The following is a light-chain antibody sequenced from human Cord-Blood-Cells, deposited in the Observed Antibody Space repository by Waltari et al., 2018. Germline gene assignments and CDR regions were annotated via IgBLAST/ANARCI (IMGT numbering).Light chain of an antibody. Sequence: IVMTQSPATLSVSPGERAPLSCRASQRVSSNLAWYQQKPGQAPRLLIYGASTRATGIPARFSGSGSGTEFTLTISSLQSEDFAVYYCQQYNNWPRTFGQGTKVEIK. CDR3: QQYNNWPRT. J-gene: IGKJ1*01. CDR2: GAS. V-gene: IGKV3-15*01. CDR1: QRVSSN.